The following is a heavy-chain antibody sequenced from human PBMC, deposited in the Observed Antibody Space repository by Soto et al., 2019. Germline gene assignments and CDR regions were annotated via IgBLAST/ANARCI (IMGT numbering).Heavy chain of an antibody. CDR2: IIPIFGTA. CDR3: ATQELDLVVKAAIYEMDV. J-gene: IGHJ6*02. V-gene: IGHV1-69*01. D-gene: IGHD2-2*01. CDR1: GGTFSSYA. Sequence: QVQLVQSGAEVKKPGSSVKVSCKASGGTFSSYAISWVRQAPGQGLEWMGGIIPIFGTATYAQKFQGRVTITADESTSTAYMELSSLRSEDTAVYYCATQELDLVVKAAIYEMDVWGQGTTVTVSS.